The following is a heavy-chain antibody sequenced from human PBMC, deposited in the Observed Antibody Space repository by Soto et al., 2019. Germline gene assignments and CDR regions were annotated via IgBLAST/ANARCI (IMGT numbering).Heavy chain of an antibody. D-gene: IGHD4-17*01. CDR3: WWVYGDYFGGFDY. CDR2: IKSKTDGGTT. Sequence: GGSLRLSCAASGFTFSNAWMSWVRQAPGKGLEWVGRIKSKTDGGTTDYAAPVKGRFTISRDDSKNTLYLQMNSLKTEDTAVYYCWWVYGDYFGGFDYWGQGTLVTVSS. V-gene: IGHV3-15*01. CDR1: GFTFSNAW. J-gene: IGHJ4*02.